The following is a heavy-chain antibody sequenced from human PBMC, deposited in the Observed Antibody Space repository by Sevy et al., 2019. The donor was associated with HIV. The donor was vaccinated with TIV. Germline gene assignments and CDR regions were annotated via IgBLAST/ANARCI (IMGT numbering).Heavy chain of an antibody. J-gene: IGHJ4*02. V-gene: IGHV3-7*01. CDR2: INQGGNQK. D-gene: IGHD6-13*01. CDR3: ARGPSGAAAGRFDS. CDR1: GFTFSSYW. Sequence: GGSLRLSCAASGFTFSSYWINWVRQAPGGGLEWVANINQGGNQKHYMDSVKGRFTISRDNAENAVYLQMNSLGVEDTAVYYCARGPSGAAAGRFDSWGQGTLVTVSS.